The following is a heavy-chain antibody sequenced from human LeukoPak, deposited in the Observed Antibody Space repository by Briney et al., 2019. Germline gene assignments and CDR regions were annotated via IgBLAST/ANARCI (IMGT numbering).Heavy chain of an antibody. CDR2: INPNSGGT. CDR1: GYTFTGYY. Sequence: ASVKVSCKASGYTFTGYYMHWVRQAPGQGLEWMGWINPNSGGTNYAQKFQGRVTMTRDTSISTAYMELSRLRSDDTAVYYCARDLEYSSGWYYWGQGTLVTVSS. J-gene: IGHJ4*02. D-gene: IGHD6-19*01. CDR3: ARDLEYSSGWYY. V-gene: IGHV1-2*02.